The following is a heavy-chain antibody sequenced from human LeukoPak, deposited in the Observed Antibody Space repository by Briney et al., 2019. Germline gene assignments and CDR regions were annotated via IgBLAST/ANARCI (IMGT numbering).Heavy chain of an antibody. D-gene: IGHD5-24*01. CDR3: ARVQGDGYNRYTVDY. CDR2: IYHSGST. CDR1: GGSISSGAYY. Sequence: SQTLSLTCTVSGGSISSGAYYWSWIRQPPGKGLEWIGYIYHSGSTYYNPSLKSRATISVDRSKNQFSLNLSSVTAADTAVYYCARVQGDGYNRYTVDYWGQGTLVTVSS. J-gene: IGHJ4*02. V-gene: IGHV4-30-2*01.